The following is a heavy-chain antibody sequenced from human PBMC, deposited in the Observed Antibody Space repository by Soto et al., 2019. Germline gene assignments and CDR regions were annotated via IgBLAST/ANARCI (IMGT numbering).Heavy chain of an antibody. J-gene: IGHJ5*02. CDR1: GGSISSYY. Sequence: SETLSLTCTVPGGSISSYYWSWIRQPPGKGLEWIGYIYYSGSTNYNPSLKSRVTISVDTSKNQFSLKLSSVTAADTAVYYCARDYRGAFWFDPWGQGTLVTVSS. CDR3: ARDYRGAFWFDP. V-gene: IGHV4-59*01. D-gene: IGHD1-26*01. CDR2: IYYSGST.